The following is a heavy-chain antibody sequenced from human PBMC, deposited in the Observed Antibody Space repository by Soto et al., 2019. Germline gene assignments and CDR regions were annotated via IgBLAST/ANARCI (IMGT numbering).Heavy chain of an antibody. CDR1: AFTLSDYY. J-gene: IGHJ4*02. D-gene: IGHD3-3*02. Sequence: GGSLRLSCAASAFTLSDYYMSWIRQAPGKGLEWVSYISSSSRTIYYADSVRGRFTISRDNAENSVYLQMNSLRAEDTALYYCARNSEHFDYWGQGIMVTVSS. CDR3: ARNSEHFDY. CDR2: ISSSSRTI. V-gene: IGHV3-11*01.